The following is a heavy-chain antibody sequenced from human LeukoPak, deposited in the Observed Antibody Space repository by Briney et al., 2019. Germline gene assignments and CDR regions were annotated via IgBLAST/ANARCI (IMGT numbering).Heavy chain of an antibody. Sequence: PGGSLRLSCVGSTFTFSDYGMHWVRRAPGKGLEWVAFIRYDGKKTYYADSAKGRFTISRDNSKNTLYLEMNSLRAEDTAVFYCAKDGVILAPGIYWYMDVWGRGTTDTVSS. V-gene: IGHV3-30*02. D-gene: IGHD3-16*02. CDR1: TFTFSDYG. J-gene: IGHJ6*03. CDR2: IRYDGKKT. CDR3: AKDGVILAPGIYWYMDV.